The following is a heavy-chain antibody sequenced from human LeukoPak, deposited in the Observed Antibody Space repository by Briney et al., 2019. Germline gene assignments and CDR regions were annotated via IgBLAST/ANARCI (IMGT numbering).Heavy chain of an antibody. CDR2: INPNSGGT. D-gene: IGHD1-7*01. CDR3: AKRGARSYNWNYSYFHYMDV. J-gene: IGHJ6*03. V-gene: IGHV1-2*02. Sequence: ASVKVPCKASGYTFTGYYMHWVRQAPGQGLEWMGWINPNSGGTNYAQKFQGRVTMTRDTSISTAYMELSRLRSDDTAVYYCAKRGARSYNWNYSYFHYMDVWGKGTTVTVSS. CDR1: GYTFTGYY.